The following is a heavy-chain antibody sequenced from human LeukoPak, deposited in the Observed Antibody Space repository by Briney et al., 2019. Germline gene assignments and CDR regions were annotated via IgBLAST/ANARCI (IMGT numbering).Heavy chain of an antibody. J-gene: IGHJ4*02. V-gene: IGHV4-59*01. D-gene: IGHD2-15*01. Sequence: SETLSLTCTVSSDSISSYYWSWIRQPPGKGLEWIGYIYYSGTTKYNPSLKSRVTISIDTSKNQFSLKLSSVTAADTAVYYCARERYCSGGSCPLGYWGQGTLVTVSS. CDR2: IYYSGTT. CDR1: SDSISSYY. CDR3: ARERYCSGGSCPLGY.